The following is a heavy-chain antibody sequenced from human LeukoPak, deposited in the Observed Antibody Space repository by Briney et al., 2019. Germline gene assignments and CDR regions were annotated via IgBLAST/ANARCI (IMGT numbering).Heavy chain of an antibody. V-gene: IGHV4-39*01. J-gene: IGHJ5*02. CDR1: GGSISSSSYS. CDR2: IYYSGST. Sequence: NPSETLSLTCTVSGGSISSSSYSWGWFRQPPGKGLEWIGSIYYSGSTYYHPSLKSRVTISVNTSKNQFSLKLSSVTAADTAVYYCARPIYDYIWGSYRSPWFDPWGQGTLVTVSS. D-gene: IGHD3-16*02. CDR3: ARPIYDYIWGSYRSPWFDP.